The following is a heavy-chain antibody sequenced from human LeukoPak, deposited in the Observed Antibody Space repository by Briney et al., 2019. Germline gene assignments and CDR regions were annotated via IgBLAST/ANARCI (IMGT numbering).Heavy chain of an antibody. CDR1: GGSFSGYY. CDR2: INHSGST. J-gene: IGHJ4*02. V-gene: IGHV4-34*01. D-gene: IGHD4/OR15-4a*01. CDR3: ARLRRMVLGGWKGYYFEY. Sequence: SVTLSFTCAAFGGSFSGYYWSWIRQPPGQGLEWMGEINHSGSTNYNPSLTSRATISEETHKNQFSLKLSSVTAADTAVYYCARLRRMVLGGWKGYYFEYWGQGTQVTVSS.